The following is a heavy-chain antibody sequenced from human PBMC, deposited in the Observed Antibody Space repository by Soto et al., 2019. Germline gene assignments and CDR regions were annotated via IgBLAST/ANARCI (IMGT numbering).Heavy chain of an antibody. CDR2: IYYSGST. CDR3: VRGGRDGYNFLHY. D-gene: IGHD5-12*01. J-gene: IGHJ4*02. V-gene: IGHV4-31*03. Sequence: QVQLQESGPGLVKPSQTLSLTCTVSGGSISSGGYYWSWIRQHPGKGLEWIGYIYYSGSTYYNPSLKSRVTISVDTSKNQFSLKLSSVTAADTAVYYCVRGGRDGYNFLHYWGQGTLVTVSS. CDR1: GGSISSGGYY.